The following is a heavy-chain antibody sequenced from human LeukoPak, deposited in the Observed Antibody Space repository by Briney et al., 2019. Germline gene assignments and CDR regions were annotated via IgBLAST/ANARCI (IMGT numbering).Heavy chain of an antibody. CDR2: ISWNSGRI. Sequence: QPGRSLRLSCAASGFTFHDYAMHWVRQAPGKGLEWVSGISWNSGRIGYADSVKGRFTISRDNAKNSLYLQMNSLRAEDTALYYCAKDINTDTAMVIDYWGPGTLVTVSS. CDR3: AKDINTDTAMVIDY. J-gene: IGHJ4*02. CDR1: GFTFHDYA. D-gene: IGHD5-18*01. V-gene: IGHV3-9*01.